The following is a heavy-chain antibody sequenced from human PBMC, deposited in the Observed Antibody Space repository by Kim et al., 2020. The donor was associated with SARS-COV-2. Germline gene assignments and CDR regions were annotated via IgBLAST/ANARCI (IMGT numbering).Heavy chain of an antibody. CDR1: GFTFSSYA. CDR3: AKERLMVRGSGYYFDY. CDR2: ISGSGGST. D-gene: IGHD3-10*01. V-gene: IGHV3-23*01. J-gene: IGHJ4*02. Sequence: GGSLRLSCAASGFTFSSYAMSWVRQAPGKGLEWVSAISGSGGSTYYADSVKGRFTISRDNSKNTLYLQMNSLRAEDTAVYYCAKERLMVRGSGYYFDYWGQGTLVTVSS.